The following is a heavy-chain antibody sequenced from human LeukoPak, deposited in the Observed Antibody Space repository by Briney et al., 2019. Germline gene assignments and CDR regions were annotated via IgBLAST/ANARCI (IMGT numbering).Heavy chain of an antibody. V-gene: IGHV4-39*01. CDR3: ARRGDSSGYHKIFDY. CDR1: GGSISSGPYY. J-gene: IGHJ4*02. Sequence: SETLSLTCTVSGGSISSGPYYWGWIRQPPGKGLEWIGNIYYGENTYYNPSLKSRVTISIDTSKNQFYLKLSSLTAADTAVYYCARRGDSSGYHKIFDYRGPGTLVTVSS. D-gene: IGHD3-22*01. CDR2: IYYGENT.